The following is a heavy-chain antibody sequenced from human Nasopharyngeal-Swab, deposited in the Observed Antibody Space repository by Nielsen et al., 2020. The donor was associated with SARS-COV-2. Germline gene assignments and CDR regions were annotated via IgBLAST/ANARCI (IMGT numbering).Heavy chain of an antibody. Sequence: ASVKVSCKASGYTFTSYDINWVRQATGQGLEWMGWMNPNSGNTGYAQKFQGRVTMTRNTSISTAYMELSSLRSEDTAVYYCTRGTPYCYGSGSYSIGGFLDVWGQGTTVTVSS. J-gene: IGHJ6*02. V-gene: IGHV1-8*01. CDR2: MNPNSGNT. CDR1: GYTFTSYD. D-gene: IGHD3-10*01. CDR3: TRGTPYCYGSGSYSIGGFLDV.